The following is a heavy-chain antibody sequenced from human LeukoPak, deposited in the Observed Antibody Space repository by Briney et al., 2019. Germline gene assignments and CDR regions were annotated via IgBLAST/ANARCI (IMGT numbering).Heavy chain of an antibody. V-gene: IGHV4-39*01. CDR1: GGSISSSGSY. J-gene: IGHJ4*02. D-gene: IGHD1/OR15-1a*01. CDR3: LGHEQHHPGDY. CDR2: IFYTGST. Sequence: PSETLSLTCTVSGGSISSSGSYWAWIRQPPGTGLEWIGSIFYTGSTYYNPSFKSRVTISADTSKNQFSLILSSVTAADTATYYCLGHEQHHPGDYWGQGALVTVSS.